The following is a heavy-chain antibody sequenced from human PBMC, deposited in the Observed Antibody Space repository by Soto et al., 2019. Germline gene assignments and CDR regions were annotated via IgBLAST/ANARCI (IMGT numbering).Heavy chain of an antibody. V-gene: IGHV1-24*01. CDR2: FDPEDGET. Sequence: ASVKVSCKVSGYTLTELSMHWVRQAPGEGLEWMGGFDPEDGETIYAQKFQGRVTMTEDTSTDTAYMELSSLRSEDTAVYYCATSSPTLRSLEWLPFYWGQGTLVTVSS. D-gene: IGHD3-3*01. J-gene: IGHJ4*02. CDR1: GYTLTELS. CDR3: ATSSPTLRSLEWLPFY.